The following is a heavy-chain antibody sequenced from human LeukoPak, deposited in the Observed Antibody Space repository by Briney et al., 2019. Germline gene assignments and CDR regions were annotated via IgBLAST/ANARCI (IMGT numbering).Heavy chain of an antibody. CDR2: ISSSSSYI. V-gene: IGHV3-21*01. CDR3: ARRSFLGGPHDAFDI. CDR1: GFTFSSYS. J-gene: IGHJ3*02. Sequence: GGSLRLSCAASGFTFSSYSMNWVRQAPGKGLEWVSSISSSSSYIYYADSVKGRFTISRDNAKNSLYLQMNSLRAEDTAVYYCARRSFLGGPHDAFDIWGQGTMVTVSS. D-gene: IGHD3-3*02.